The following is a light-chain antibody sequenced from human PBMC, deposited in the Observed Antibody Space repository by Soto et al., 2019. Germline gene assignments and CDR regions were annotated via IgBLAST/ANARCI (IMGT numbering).Light chain of an antibody. CDR3: QQYGSWT. J-gene: IGKJ1*01. CDR1: QTISSNN. Sequence: EIVLTQSPGTLSVSPGERATLSCRASQTISSNNLAWYQQKPGQAPSLLIYGTSSRATGIPDRFSGSGSGTDFTLNISRLEPEDSEIYYCQQYGSWTFGQGTKVEIK. V-gene: IGKV3-20*01. CDR2: GTS.